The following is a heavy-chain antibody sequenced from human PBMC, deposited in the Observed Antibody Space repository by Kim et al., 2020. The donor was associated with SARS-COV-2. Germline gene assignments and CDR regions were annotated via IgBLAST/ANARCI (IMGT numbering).Heavy chain of an antibody. CDR1: GFSLSTSGMC. V-gene: IGHV2-70*01. Sequence: SGPTLVNPTQTLTLTCTFSGFSLSTSGMCVSWIRQPPGKALEWLALIDWDDDKYYSTSLKTRLTISKDTSKNQVVLTMTNMDPVDTATYYCARINYDILTGYLYGMDVWGQGTTVTVSS. J-gene: IGHJ6*02. D-gene: IGHD3-9*01. CDR3: ARINYDILTGYLYGMDV. CDR2: IDWDDDK.